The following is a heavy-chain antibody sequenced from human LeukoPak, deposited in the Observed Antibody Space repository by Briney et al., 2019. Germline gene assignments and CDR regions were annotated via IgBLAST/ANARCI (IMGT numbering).Heavy chain of an antibody. CDR1: GFTFSNAW. CDR3: TTMAELWFGEFDY. J-gene: IGHJ4*02. D-gene: IGHD3-10*01. CDR2: IKSKTDGGTT. Sequence: GGSLRLSCAASGFTFSNAWMSWVRQAPGKGRECVGRIKSKTDGGTTDYAAPVKCRFTISRDDSKNTLYLQMNSLKTEDTAVYYCTTMAELWFGEFDYWGQGTLVTVSS. V-gene: IGHV3-15*01.